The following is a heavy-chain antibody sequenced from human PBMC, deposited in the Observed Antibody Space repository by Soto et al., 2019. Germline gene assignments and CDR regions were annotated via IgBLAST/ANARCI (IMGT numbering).Heavy chain of an antibody. CDR3: ARSPSPLWLVGLADYYYMDV. CDR2: INTDNGDT. D-gene: IGHD6-19*01. CDR1: GYIFTSYS. V-gene: IGHV1-3*04. Sequence: QAQLVQSGTEVKKPGASVKVSCKASGYIFTSYSIHWVRQAPGQRLEWMGWINTDNGDTKYSQKFQGRVTISRDTSASTAYMELSSLRSEDTAVYYCARSPSPLWLVGLADYYYMDVWGKGTTVTVSS. J-gene: IGHJ6*03.